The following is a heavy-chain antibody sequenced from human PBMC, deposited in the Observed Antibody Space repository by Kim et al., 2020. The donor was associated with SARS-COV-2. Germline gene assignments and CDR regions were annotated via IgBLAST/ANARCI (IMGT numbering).Heavy chain of an antibody. CDR1: GFMFSDYS. V-gene: IGHV3-21*01. D-gene: IGHD3-10*01. CDR3: ARQGAYGSGLDLQLDY. CDR2: ISSRSTYI. Sequence: GGSLRLSCEASGFMFSDYSMDWVRQAPGKGLEWVSSISSRSTYIYYGDSMKGRVSVSRDNAKDSLYLQMNSLRAEDTAVYYCARQGAYGSGLDLQLDYWG. J-gene: IGHJ4*01.